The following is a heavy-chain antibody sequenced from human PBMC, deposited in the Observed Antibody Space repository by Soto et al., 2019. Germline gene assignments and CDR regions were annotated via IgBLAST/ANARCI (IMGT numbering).Heavy chain of an antibody. Sequence: PSETLSLTCTVSGGSISSYYWSWIRQPPGKGLEWIGEINHSGSTNYNPSLKSRVTISVDTSKNQFSLKLSSVTAADTAVYFCTTDSYFTMSLVRFDFWGHGTLVTVSS. CDR1: GGSISSYY. CDR3: TTDSYFTMSLVRFDF. V-gene: IGHV4-34*01. D-gene: IGHD3-22*01. J-gene: IGHJ4*01. CDR2: INHSGST.